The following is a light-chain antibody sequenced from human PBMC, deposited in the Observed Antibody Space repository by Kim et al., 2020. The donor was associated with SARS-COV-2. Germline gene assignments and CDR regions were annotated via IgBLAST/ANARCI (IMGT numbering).Light chain of an antibody. J-gene: IGLJ1*01. CDR3: QSYDTSLSGFYV. V-gene: IGLV1-40*01. CDR2: NDN. Sequence: VTISCTGSSSNIGAGYPVHWYQQLPGTAPKLLIYNDNNRPSGVPDRFSGSKSGSSASFAITGLQAEDEADYYCQSYDTSLSGFYVFGTGTKVTVL. CDR1: SSNIGAGYP.